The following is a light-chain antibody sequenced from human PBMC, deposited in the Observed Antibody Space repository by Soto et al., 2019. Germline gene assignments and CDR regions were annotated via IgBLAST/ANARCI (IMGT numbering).Light chain of an antibody. Sequence: EIVMTQSPATLSVSPGERATLSCRASQSVSSNLAWYQQKPGQAPRLLIYGASTRATGIPARFSGSGSGTEFTLTISRLEPEDFAVYYCQQFSSYPLTFGQGTRLEI. J-gene: IGKJ5*01. CDR1: QSVSSN. CDR2: GAS. CDR3: QQFSSYPLT. V-gene: IGKV3-15*01.